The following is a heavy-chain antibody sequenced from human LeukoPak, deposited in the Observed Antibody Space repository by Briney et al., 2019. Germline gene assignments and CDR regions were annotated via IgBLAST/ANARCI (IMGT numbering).Heavy chain of an antibody. V-gene: IGHV3-23*01. CDR3: AKDFWALVRILFDY. J-gene: IGHJ4*02. CDR2: ISGSGGST. Sequence: PSETLSLTCTVSGGSISSSSWWSWVRQAPGKGLEWVSAISGSGGSTYYADSVKGRFTISRDNSKNTLYLQMNSLRAEDTAVYYCAKDFWALVRILFDYWGQGTLVTVSS. D-gene: IGHD3-3*01. CDR1: GGSISSSS.